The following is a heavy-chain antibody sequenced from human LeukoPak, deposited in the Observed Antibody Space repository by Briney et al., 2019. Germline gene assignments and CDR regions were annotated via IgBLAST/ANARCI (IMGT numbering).Heavy chain of an antibody. CDR3: ARDRSRLLGGDY. Sequence: HGASVKVSCKASGYTFTSYGISWVRQAPGQGLEWMGWISANNGNTNYEQKLQDRVTMTTDTSTSTAYMELRSLRSGDTGVYFCARDRSRLLGGDYGGEGTLVTVS. D-gene: IGHD6-13*01. CDR1: GYTFTSYG. V-gene: IGHV1-18*01. J-gene: IGHJ4*02. CDR2: ISANNGNT.